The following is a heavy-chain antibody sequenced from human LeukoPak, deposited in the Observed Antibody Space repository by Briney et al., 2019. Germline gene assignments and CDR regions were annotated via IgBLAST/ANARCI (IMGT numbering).Heavy chain of an antibody. V-gene: IGHV3-74*01. CDR3: HPLAYISD. D-gene: IGHD6-19*01. CDR2: IKTDGSST. J-gene: IGHJ4*02. Sequence: GGSLRLSCAVSGFTLSSQWMHWVRQAPGKWLVWVSLIKTDGSSTNYADSVNGRFTVSRDDAKNTLYLQMSSLRAEDTAMYYCHPLAYISDWGQGTLVTVSS. CDR1: GFTLSSQW.